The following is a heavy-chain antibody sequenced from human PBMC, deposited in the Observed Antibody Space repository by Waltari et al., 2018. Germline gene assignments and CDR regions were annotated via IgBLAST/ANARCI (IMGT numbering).Heavy chain of an antibody. D-gene: IGHD2-2*01. CDR1: GFTVSSYY. Sequence: EVQMVESGGDLVQPGGSLGSSCVASGFTVSSYYISWVRQAPGKGLEWVSAIYSGGNTYYAVSVRGRFFISRDNSKNTVYLHMNRLRAEDSALYYCARAPAKQWTSDNYYGMDVWGQGTTVRVSS. CDR3: ARAPAKQWTSDNYYGMDV. V-gene: IGHV3-53*01. J-gene: IGHJ6*02. CDR2: IYSGGNT.